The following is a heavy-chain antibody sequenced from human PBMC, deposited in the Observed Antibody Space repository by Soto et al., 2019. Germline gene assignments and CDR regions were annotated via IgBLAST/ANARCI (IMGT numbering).Heavy chain of an antibody. CDR1: GWSFSGYY. Sequence: PSETLSLTCAVYGWSFSGYYWSWIRQPPGKGLEWIGEINHSGSTNYNPSLKSRVTITEDSSKNLFSLTLSSVTAADTAVYYCAFTIVDYYYYGMDVWGQGTTVTVSS. CDR2: INHSGST. V-gene: IGHV4-34*01. CDR3: AFTIVDYYYYGMDV. D-gene: IGHD3-3*01. J-gene: IGHJ6*02.